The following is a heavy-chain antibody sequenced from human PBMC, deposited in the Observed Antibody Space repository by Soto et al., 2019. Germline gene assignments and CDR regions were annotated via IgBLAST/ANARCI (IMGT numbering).Heavy chain of an antibody. V-gene: IGHV4-59*08. D-gene: IGHD3-3*01. CDR1: GGSISSYY. J-gene: IGHJ5*02. CDR2: IYYSGST. Sequence: SETLSLTCTVSGGSISSYYWSWIRQPPGKGLEWIGYIYYSGSTNYNPSLKSRVTISVDTSKNQFSLKLSSVTAADTAVYYCASIDYDFWSGYYLLAPWGQGTLVTVSS. CDR3: ASIDYDFWSGYYLLAP.